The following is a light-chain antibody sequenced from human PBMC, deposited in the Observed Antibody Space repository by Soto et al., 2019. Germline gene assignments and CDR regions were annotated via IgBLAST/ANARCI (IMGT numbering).Light chain of an antibody. Sequence: DIKMTQSPSSLSASVGDIVTITCRASQSISSYLNWYQQKPGKAPKLLIYAASSLQSGDPSRFSGSRSGTDFTLTISSLQPEDFATYYCQQSYSTPITFGQGTRLEIK. V-gene: IGKV1-39*01. CDR3: QQSYSTPIT. J-gene: IGKJ5*01. CDR2: AAS. CDR1: QSISSY.